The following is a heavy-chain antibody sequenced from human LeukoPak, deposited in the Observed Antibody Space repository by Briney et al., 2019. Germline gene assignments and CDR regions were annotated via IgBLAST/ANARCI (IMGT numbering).Heavy chain of an antibody. J-gene: IGHJ5*02. V-gene: IGHV1-18*01. Sequence: ASVKVSCKASGYTFTSYGISWVRQAPGQGLEWMGWISAYNGNTNYAQKLQGRVTMTTDTSTSTAYMELRSLRSDDTAVYYCARGSSRGELYGIEWFDPWGQGTLVTVSS. CDR3: ARGSSRGELYGIEWFDP. CDR2: ISAYNGNT. CDR1: GYTFTSYG. D-gene: IGHD3-9*01.